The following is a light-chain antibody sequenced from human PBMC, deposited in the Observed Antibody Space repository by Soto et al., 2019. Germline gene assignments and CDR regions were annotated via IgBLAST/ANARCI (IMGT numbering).Light chain of an antibody. CDR3: QQYHTLVS. V-gene: IGKV1-33*01. J-gene: IGKJ4*01. CDR1: RDIRKY. Sequence: DIQMTQSPSSLSASVGDRVTITCQASRDIRKYLNWYQQKPGKAPKLLIYDASNLETGVTSRFSGSGAGTDFTFTISSLPSEDIATYYCQQYHTLVSFGGGTKVEIK. CDR2: DAS.